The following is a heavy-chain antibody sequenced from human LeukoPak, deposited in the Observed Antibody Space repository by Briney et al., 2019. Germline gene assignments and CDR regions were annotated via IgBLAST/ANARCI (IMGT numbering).Heavy chain of an antibody. CDR3: ARDKGYTSSHAFDY. CDR1: GFTFSNYG. V-gene: IGHV3-33*01. Sequence: GGSLRLSCVASGFTFSNYGMHWARQAPGKGLEWVALIWSDGSNKYYADSVKGRFTISRDNSKNTLYLQMNSLRAEDTAVFYCARDKGYTSSHAFDYWGQGTLVTVSS. J-gene: IGHJ4*02. D-gene: IGHD6-13*01. CDR2: IWSDGSNK.